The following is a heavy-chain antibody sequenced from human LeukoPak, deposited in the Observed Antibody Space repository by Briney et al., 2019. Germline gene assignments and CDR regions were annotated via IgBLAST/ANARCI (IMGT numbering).Heavy chain of an antibody. CDR3: ARSSGYTYGDYGGRGSWFDP. D-gene: IGHD4-17*01. CDR2: XXXXGST. Sequence: SETLSLTCAVYGGSFSGYYWSWIRQPPGKGLXXXXXXXXXGSTNYNPSLKSRVTISVDTSKNQFSLKLSSVTAADTAVYYCARSSGYTYGDYGGRGSWFDPWGQGTLVTVSS. V-gene: IGHV4-34*01. J-gene: IGHJ5*02. CDR1: GGSFSGYY.